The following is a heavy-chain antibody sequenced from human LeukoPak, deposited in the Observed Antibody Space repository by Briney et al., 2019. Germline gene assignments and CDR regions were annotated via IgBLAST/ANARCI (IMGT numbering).Heavy chain of an antibody. Sequence: AGGSLRLSCASSGFTYSNFGMSWVRQAPGRGLEWVSSISAGGSGTYFADSVKGRFRISRDNSKSTLFLQMNSLRVEDTAIYYCATLSSGGSGSYHHYWGRGPWSPSPQ. CDR3: ATLSSGGSGSYHHY. J-gene: IGHJ4*02. D-gene: IGHD3-10*01. CDR2: ISAGGSGT. CDR1: GFTYSNFG. V-gene: IGHV3-23*01.